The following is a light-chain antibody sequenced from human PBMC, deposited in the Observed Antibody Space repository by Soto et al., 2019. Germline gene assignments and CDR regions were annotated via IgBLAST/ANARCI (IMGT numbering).Light chain of an antibody. CDR2: AAS. V-gene: IGKV1-8*01. CDR3: QQYYSYPLT. Sequence: AIRMTQSPSSLSASTGDRFTITCWASQGISSYLAWYQQKPGKAPKLLIYAASTLQSGVPSRFSGSGSGTDFTLTISCLQSEDFATYYCQQYYSYPLTFGGGTK. J-gene: IGKJ4*01. CDR1: QGISSY.